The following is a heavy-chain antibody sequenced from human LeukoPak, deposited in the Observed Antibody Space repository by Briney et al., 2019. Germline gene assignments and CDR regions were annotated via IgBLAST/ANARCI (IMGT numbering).Heavy chain of an antibody. J-gene: IGHJ6*02. CDR3: ARDHGSGSYGMDV. D-gene: IGHD3-10*01. CDR2: IYYSEST. CDR1: GGSISSGDYY. V-gene: IGHV4-30-4*01. Sequence: PSQTLSLTCTVSGGSISSGDYYWSWIRQPPGKGLEWIGYIYYSESTYYNPSLKSRVTISVDTSKNQFSLKLSSVTAADTAVYYCARDHGSGSYGMDVWGQGTTVTVSS.